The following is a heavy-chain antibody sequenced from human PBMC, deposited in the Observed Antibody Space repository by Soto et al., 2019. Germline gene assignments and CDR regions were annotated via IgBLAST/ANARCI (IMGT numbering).Heavy chain of an antibody. D-gene: IGHD4-17*01. CDR2: IYHSGST. J-gene: IGHJ4*02. CDR1: GGSISSGGYS. Sequence: QLQLQESGSGLVKPSQTLSLTCAVSGGSISSGGYSCNWIRQPPGKGLEWIGYIYHSGSTYYNPHHKRRLTISVDRSKNQFSLKLSSVTAADTAVYYCARGVTTVTTFDYWGQGTLVTVSS. CDR3: ARGVTTVTTFDY. V-gene: IGHV4-30-2*01.